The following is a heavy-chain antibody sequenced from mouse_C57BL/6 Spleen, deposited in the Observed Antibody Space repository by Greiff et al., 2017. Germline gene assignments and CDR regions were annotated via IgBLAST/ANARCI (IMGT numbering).Heavy chain of an antibody. CDR1: GFNIKDDY. Sequence: EVQLQQSGAELVRPGASVKLSCTASGFNIKDDYMHWVKQRPEQGLEWIGWIDPENGDTEYASKFQGKATITADTSSNTAYLQLSSLTSEDTAVYYCTGYDYDFLAYWGQGTLVTVSA. V-gene: IGHV14-4*01. D-gene: IGHD2-4*01. CDR2: IDPENGDT. J-gene: IGHJ3*01. CDR3: TGYDYDFLAY.